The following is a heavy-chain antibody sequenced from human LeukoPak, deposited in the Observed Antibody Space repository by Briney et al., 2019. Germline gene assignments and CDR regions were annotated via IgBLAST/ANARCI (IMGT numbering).Heavy chain of an antibody. D-gene: IGHD3-10*01. CDR1: GFTLSSYP. Sequence: GRSLRLSCAASGFTLSSYPMSWVRQAPGKGLEWISAISGSGDSTYYADSVKGRFTISRDNSKNTLYLQMNSLRAEDTALYYCAKGGSYYTSSWFDPWGQGTLVTVSS. CDR2: ISGSGDST. CDR3: AKGGSYYTSSWFDP. J-gene: IGHJ5*02. V-gene: IGHV3-23*01.